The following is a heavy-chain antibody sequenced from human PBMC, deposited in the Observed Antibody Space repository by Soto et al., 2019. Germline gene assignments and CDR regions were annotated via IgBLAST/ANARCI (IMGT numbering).Heavy chain of an antibody. D-gene: IGHD3-22*01. CDR2: MYYSGST. Sequence: PSETLSLTCTVSGGSISSYYWSWIRQPPGKGLEWIGYMYYSGSTNHNPSLKSRVTISVDTSKNQFSLKLSSVTAADTAVYYCGGKNYDSSGYFDYWGQGTLVTVSS. CDR1: GGSISSYY. CDR3: GGKNYDSSGYFDY. V-gene: IGHV4-59*01. J-gene: IGHJ4*02.